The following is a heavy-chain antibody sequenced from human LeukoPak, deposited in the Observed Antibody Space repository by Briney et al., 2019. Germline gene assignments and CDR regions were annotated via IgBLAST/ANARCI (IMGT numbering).Heavy chain of an antibody. V-gene: IGHV4-30-4*08. Sequence: SSETLSLTCTVSGGSISSGAYYWSWIRQHPGKGLEWIGYIYYSGSTYYNPSPKSRVTISVDTYKNQFSLKLSSVTAADTAVYYCARLNCSGGSCYSVDHWGQGTLVTVSS. CDR2: IYYSGST. CDR1: GGSISSGAYY. J-gene: IGHJ5*02. CDR3: ARLNCSGGSCYSVDH. D-gene: IGHD2-15*01.